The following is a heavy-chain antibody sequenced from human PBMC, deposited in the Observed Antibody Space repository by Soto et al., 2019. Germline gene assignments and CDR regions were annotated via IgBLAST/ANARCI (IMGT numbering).Heavy chain of an antibody. J-gene: IGHJ2*01. Sequence: QGQLVQSGAEVKKPGSSVKVSCKASGGTFSSYAISWVRQAPGHGLEWMGGIIPIFGTANYAQKFQGRVTITADKSTSTAYMELSSLRSEDTAVYYCARADSGSYYVTWYFDLCGRGTLVTVSS. CDR2: IIPIFGTA. D-gene: IGHD1-26*01. CDR3: ARADSGSYYVTWYFDL. CDR1: GGTFSSYA. V-gene: IGHV1-69*06.